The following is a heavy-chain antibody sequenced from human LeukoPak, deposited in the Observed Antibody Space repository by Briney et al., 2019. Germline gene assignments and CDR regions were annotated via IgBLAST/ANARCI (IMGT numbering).Heavy chain of an antibody. Sequence: GGSLRLSCAASGFTFSSYDMHWVRQATGKGLEWVSAIGTAGDTYYPGSVKGRFTISRENTKNSLYLQMNSLRAGDTAVYYCAGYSSSSNAFDIWGQGTMVTVSS. CDR3: AGYSSSSNAFDI. CDR1: GFTFSSYD. CDR2: IGTAGDT. V-gene: IGHV3-13*01. J-gene: IGHJ3*02. D-gene: IGHD6-13*01.